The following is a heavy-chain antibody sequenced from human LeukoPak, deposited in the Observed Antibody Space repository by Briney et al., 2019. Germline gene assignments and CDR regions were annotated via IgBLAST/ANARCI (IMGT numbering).Heavy chain of an antibody. Sequence: SETLSLTCTVSGGSISSYYWSWIRQPPGKGLEWMGYIYYSGSTNYNPSLKSRVTISVDTSKNQFSLKLSSVTAADTAVYYCARVRSGSLPVDYWGQGTLVTVSS. D-gene: IGHD1-26*01. CDR1: GGSISSYY. CDR2: IYYSGST. CDR3: ARVRSGSLPVDY. V-gene: IGHV4-59*01. J-gene: IGHJ4*02.